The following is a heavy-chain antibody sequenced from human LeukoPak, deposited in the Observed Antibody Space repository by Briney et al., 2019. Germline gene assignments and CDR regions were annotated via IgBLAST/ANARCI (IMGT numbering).Heavy chain of an antibody. V-gene: IGHV3-30*18. D-gene: IGHD2-2*01. CDR1: GFTFNTSA. CDR3: AKDAVAAALYNWFDP. Sequence: PGGSLRLSCAASGFTFNTSAMNWVRQAPGKGLEWVAVLSYDGSNKYYADSVKGRFTISRDSSKNTMYLQMNSLRDEDTAVYYCAKDAVAAALYNWFDPWGQGTLVTVSS. J-gene: IGHJ5*02. CDR2: LSYDGSNK.